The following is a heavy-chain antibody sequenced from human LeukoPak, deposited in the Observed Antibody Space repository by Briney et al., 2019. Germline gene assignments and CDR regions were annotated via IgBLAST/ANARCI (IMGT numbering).Heavy chain of an antibody. J-gene: IGHJ4*02. V-gene: IGHV3-15*01. CDR2: IKRKGDDGTI. Sequence: KPGGSLRLSCAAPGFTFSNAWMSWVRQAPGRGLEWVGRIKRKGDDGTIDYAAPVKGRLSISRDDSKNTLYLQMNSLKSEDTAVYYCTAGTGRSDFDYWGQGTLVTVSS. CDR3: TAGTGRSDFDY. CDR1: GFTFSNAW. D-gene: IGHD3/OR15-3a*01.